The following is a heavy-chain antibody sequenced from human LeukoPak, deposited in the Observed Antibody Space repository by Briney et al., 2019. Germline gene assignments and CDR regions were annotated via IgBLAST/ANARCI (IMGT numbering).Heavy chain of an antibody. J-gene: IGHJ4*02. V-gene: IGHV3-30*18. CDR2: ISYDGSNK. D-gene: IGHD2-21*01. CDR3: AKVRRSLGWDRDFGGY. Sequence: QPGRSLRLSCAASGFTFSSYGMHWVRQAPGKGLEWVAVISYDGSNKYYADSVKGRFTISRDNSKNTLCLQMNSLRAEDTAVYYCAKVRRSLGWDRDFGGYWGQGTLVTVSS. CDR1: GFTFSSYG.